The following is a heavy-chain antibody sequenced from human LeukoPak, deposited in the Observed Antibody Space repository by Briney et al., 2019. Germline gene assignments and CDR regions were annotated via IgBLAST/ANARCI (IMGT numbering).Heavy chain of an antibody. J-gene: IGHJ4*02. V-gene: IGHV4-39*01. CDR2: IYFSGSV. CDR1: GDITHY. Sequence: SETLSLTCTVSGDITHYWGWIRQPPGKGLECIGSIYFSGSVYYNPSLRSRVTISLDTSTKQLSLKLTSVAAADTAIYYCAKHNGGGIVSYVAPGPPDYFDHWGQGALVTVSS. D-gene: IGHD1-26*01. CDR3: AKHNGGGIVSYVAPGPPDYFDH.